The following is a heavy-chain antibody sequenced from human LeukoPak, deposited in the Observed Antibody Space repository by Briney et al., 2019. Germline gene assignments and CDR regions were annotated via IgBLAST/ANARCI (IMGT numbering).Heavy chain of an antibody. CDR1: SGSISSDY. CDR3: ASTPGY. CDR2: IYYSGST. V-gene: IGHV4-59*08. J-gene: IGHJ4*02. Sequence: SETLSLTCTVSSGSISSDYWSWIRQPPGKGLEWIGYIYYSGSTNYNPSLKSRVTISVDTSKNQFSLKLSSVTAADTAVYYCASTPGYWGQGTLVTVSS.